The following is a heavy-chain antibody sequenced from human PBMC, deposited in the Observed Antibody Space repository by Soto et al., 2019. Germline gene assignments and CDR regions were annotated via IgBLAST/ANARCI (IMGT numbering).Heavy chain of an antibody. CDR2: ISEDGSEE. CDR3: VRWAN. V-gene: IGHV3-7*05. J-gene: IGHJ4*02. CDR1: GFSFGSYW. Sequence: GGSLRLSCAASGFSFGSYWMSWARQAPGKGLEWVANISEDGSEEYYADSVKGRFTISRDNGKRSLYLQMNTLRAEDTAVYYCVRWANWGQGSLVTVSS.